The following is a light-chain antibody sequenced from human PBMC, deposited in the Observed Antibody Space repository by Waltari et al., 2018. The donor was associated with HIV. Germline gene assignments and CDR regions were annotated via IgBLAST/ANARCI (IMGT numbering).Light chain of an antibody. V-gene: IGLV1-40*01. CDR3: QSYDSSLSGWV. J-gene: IGLJ3*02. CDR1: SSNIGSGYD. Sequence: QSVLTQPPSVSGGPGQRVTIPCTGSSSNIGSGYDVHRYQQFPGTAPKVLIYANTNRPSGVPDRFSGSKSGYSASLVITGLQTEDDADYYCQSYDSSLSGWVFGGGTKLTVL. CDR2: ANT.